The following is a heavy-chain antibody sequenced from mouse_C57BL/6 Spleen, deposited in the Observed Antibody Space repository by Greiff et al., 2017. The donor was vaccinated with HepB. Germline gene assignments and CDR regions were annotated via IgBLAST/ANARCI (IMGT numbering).Heavy chain of an antibody. CDR3: AREATVVETWFAY. V-gene: IGHV1-4*01. D-gene: IGHD1-1*01. CDR2: INPSSGYT. J-gene: IGHJ3*01. CDR1: GYTFTSYT. Sequence: QVHVKQSGAELARPGASVKMSCKASGYTFTSYTMHWVKQRPGQGLEWIGYINPSSGYTKYNQKFKDKATLTADKSSSTAYMQLSSLTSEDSAVYYCAREATVVETWFAYWGQGTLVTVSA.